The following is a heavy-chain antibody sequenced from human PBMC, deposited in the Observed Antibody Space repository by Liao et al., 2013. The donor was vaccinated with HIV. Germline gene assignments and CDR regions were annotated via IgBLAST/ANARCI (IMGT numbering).Heavy chain of an antibody. CDR1: GGSISSGDYS. CDR2: IYVSGST. D-gene: IGHD3-3*01. CDR3: ARGGKYFDFWSGPKQNPIDY. J-gene: IGHJ4*02. Sequence: QLQLQESGSGLVKPSQTLSLTCSVSGGSISSGDYSWNWIRQPPGKGLEWIGYIYVSGSTYDNPSLKSRVTISVDRSKNQFSLRLRSVTAADTAVYFCARGGKYFDFWSGPKQNPIDYWGQGTLVSVSS. V-gene: IGHV4-30-2*01.